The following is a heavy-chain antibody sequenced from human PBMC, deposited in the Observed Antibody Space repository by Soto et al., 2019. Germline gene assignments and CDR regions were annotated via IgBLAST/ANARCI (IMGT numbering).Heavy chain of an antibody. Sequence: GGSLRLSCAASGFTFSSYGMHWVRQAPGKGLEWVAVISYDGSNKYYADSVKGRFTISRDNSKNTLYLQMNSLRAEDTAVYYCAKDKGGSWYYGMAVWGQGTTVTVSS. CDR3: AKDKGGSWYYGMAV. CDR1: GFTFSSYG. V-gene: IGHV3-30*18. J-gene: IGHJ6*02. D-gene: IGHD6-13*01. CDR2: ISYDGSNK.